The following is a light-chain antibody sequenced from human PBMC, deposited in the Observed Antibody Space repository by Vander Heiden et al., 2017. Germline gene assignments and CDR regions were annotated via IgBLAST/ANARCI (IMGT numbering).Light chain of an antibody. CDR2: LGA. J-gene: IGKJ1*01. CDR1: QSLLPSNGYNY. Sequence: IVLPKSHLSLPVPPGEPASIPCRSSQSLLPSNGYNYLNWYLQKRGRSTQLLIYLGASRASGGPDRMSGGGAGTDVTLKIGRGEAEDVGVYYCMQALQTPWTFGQGTKVDIK. V-gene: IGKV2-28*01. CDR3: MQALQTPWT.